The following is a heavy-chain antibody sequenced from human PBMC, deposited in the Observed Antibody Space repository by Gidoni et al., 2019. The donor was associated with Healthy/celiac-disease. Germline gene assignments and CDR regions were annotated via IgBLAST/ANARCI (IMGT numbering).Heavy chain of an antibody. CDR1: GFTCRNAW. CDR3: TTHLSPGVWGRSFDY. J-gene: IGHJ4*02. D-gene: IGHD3-16*01. V-gene: IGHV3-15*01. Sequence: EVQLVESGGGLVKPGGSLRLCCAASGFTCRNAWMSWVRQAPGKGLEWVGRIKSRTDGGTTDYAAPVKGRFTISRDDSKNTLYLQMNSLKTEDTAVYYCTTHLSPGVWGRSFDYWGQGTLVTVSS. CDR2: IKSRTDGGTT.